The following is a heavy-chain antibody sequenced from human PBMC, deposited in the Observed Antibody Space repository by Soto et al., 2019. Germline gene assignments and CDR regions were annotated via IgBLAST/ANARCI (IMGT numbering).Heavy chain of an antibody. CDR3: ARDKVNIGVDGIHYFYGMDV. CDR1: GCSISSYY. D-gene: IGHD6-19*01. J-gene: IGHJ6*02. CDR2: IYYSGST. V-gene: IGHV4-59*01. Sequence: SETLSLTCTVSGCSISSYYWSWIRQPPGKGLEWIGYIYYSGSTKYNPSLKSRVTISVDTSKNQFSLKLSSVTAADTAVYYCARDKVNIGVDGIHYFYGMDVWGQGTTVTVSS.